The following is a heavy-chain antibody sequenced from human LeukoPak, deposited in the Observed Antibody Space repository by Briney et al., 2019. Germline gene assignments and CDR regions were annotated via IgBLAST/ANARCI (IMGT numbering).Heavy chain of an antibody. CDR3: ARDRLQLQS. V-gene: IGHV4-34*01. CDR1: GGSFSDYY. D-gene: IGHD1-1*01. Sequence: NPSETLSLTCAVYGGSFSDYYWSWIRQPPGKGLEWIGEINHSGSTNYNPSLKSRVTISVDTSKNRFSLKLSSVTAADTAVYYCARDRLQLQSWGQGTLVTVSS. CDR2: INHSGST. J-gene: IGHJ5*02.